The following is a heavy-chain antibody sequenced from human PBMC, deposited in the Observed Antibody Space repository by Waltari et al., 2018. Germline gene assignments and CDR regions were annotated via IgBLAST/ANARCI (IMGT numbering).Heavy chain of an antibody. V-gene: IGHV4-38-2*01. CDR1: GYSISSGYY. CDR3: AGVGDYGDYVSVDY. Sequence: QVQLQESGPGLVKPSETLSLTCAVSGYSISSGYYWGWIRQPPGKGLEWIGSIYHSGSTYYNPSLKSRVTISVDTSKNQFSLKLSSVTAADTAVYYCAGVGDYGDYVSVDYWGQGTLVTVSS. J-gene: IGHJ4*02. D-gene: IGHD4-17*01. CDR2: IYHSGST.